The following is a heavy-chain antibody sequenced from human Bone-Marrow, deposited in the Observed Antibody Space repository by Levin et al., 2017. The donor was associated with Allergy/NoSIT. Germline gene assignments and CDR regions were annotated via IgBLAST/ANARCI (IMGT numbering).Heavy chain of an antibody. CDR1: GFTFSSYS. V-gene: IGHV3-48*04. J-gene: IGHJ4*02. Sequence: GESLKISCAASGFTFSSYSMNWVRQAPGKGLEWVSYISSSSSTIYYADSVKGRFTISRDNAKNSLYLQMNSLRAEDTAVYYCARDPDGSWGEYYFDYWGQGTLVTVSS. CDR3: ARDPDGSWGEYYFDY. CDR2: ISSSSSTI. D-gene: IGHD6-13*01.